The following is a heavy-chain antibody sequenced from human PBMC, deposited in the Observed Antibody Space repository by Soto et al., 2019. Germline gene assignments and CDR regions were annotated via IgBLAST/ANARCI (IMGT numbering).Heavy chain of an antibody. CDR1: GGSITRGGYY. Sequence: QVQLQESGPRLVKPSQTLSLTCTVSGGSITRGGYYWTWIRQHPGKGLEWIGYIYYSGSTYYNPSLKSRRTMSVDTSKNQFSLKLSSMTAADTAVYYCARVDSGGYAYFDYWGQGTLVTVSS. CDR2: IYYSGST. CDR3: ARVDSGGYAYFDY. D-gene: IGHD5-12*01. V-gene: IGHV4-31*03. J-gene: IGHJ4*02.